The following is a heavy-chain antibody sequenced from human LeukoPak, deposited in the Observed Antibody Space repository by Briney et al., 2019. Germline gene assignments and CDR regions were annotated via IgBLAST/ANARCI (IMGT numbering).Heavy chain of an antibody. CDR1: GGSISSGSYY. CDR2: IYTSGST. CDR3: ARLGITMVRGVY. Sequence: SETLSLTCTVSGGSISSGSYYWSWIRQPAGKGLEWIGRIYTSGSTNYNPSLKSRVTISVDTSKNQFSLKLSSVTAADTAVYYCARLGITMVRGVYWGQGTLVTVSS. J-gene: IGHJ4*02. V-gene: IGHV4-61*02. D-gene: IGHD3-10*01.